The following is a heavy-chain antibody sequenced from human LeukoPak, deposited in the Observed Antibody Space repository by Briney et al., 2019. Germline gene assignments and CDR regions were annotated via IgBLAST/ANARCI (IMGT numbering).Heavy chain of an antibody. Sequence: ASVKVSCKASGYTFTGYYMHWVRQAPGQGLEWMGWMESNTGASNSAQKFQGRVTMTRDTSTSTVYMDVSRLRSDDTAVYYCATIAASDAEYFQHWGQGTLVTVSS. V-gene: IGHV1-2*02. D-gene: IGHD6-6*01. CDR1: GYTFTGYY. J-gene: IGHJ1*01. CDR2: MESNTGAS. CDR3: ATIAASDAEYFQH.